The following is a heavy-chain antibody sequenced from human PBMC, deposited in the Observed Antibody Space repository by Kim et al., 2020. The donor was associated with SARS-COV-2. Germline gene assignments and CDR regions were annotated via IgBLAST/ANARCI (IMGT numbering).Heavy chain of an antibody. J-gene: IGHJ5*02. Sequence: GGSLRLSCAASGFTFSSYSMNWVRQAPGKGLEWVSSISSSSSYIYYADSVKGRFTISRDNAKNSLYLQMNSLRAEDTAVYYCAREGGGSSGWSSFDPWGQGTLVTVSS. CDR1: GFTFSSYS. CDR3: AREGGGSSGWSSFDP. V-gene: IGHV3-21*01. CDR2: ISSSSSYI. D-gene: IGHD6-19*01.